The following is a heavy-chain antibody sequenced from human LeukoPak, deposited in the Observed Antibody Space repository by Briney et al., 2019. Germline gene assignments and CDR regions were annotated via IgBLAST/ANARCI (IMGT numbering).Heavy chain of an antibody. J-gene: IGHJ5*02. Sequence: PSETLSFTCAVYGGSFSGYYWSWIRQPPGKGLEWIGEINHSGSTNYNPSLKSRVTISVDTSKNQFSLKLSSVTAADTAVYYCARRGGYCSSTSCYAYWFDPWGQGTLVTVSS. CDR3: ARRGGYCSSTSCYAYWFDP. V-gene: IGHV4-34*01. D-gene: IGHD2-2*01. CDR1: GGSFSGYY. CDR2: INHSGST.